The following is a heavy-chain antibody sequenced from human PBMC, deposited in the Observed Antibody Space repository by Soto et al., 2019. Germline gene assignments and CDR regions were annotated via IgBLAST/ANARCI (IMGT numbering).Heavy chain of an antibody. V-gene: IGHV5-51*01. CDR3: VSTHGYYYDSSGYYHDALDI. CDR1: GYSFTSYW. Sequence: PGESLKISCKGSGYSFTSYWIGWVRQMPGKGLEWMGIIYPGDSDTRNSPSFQGQVTISADKSISTAYLQWSSLKASDTAMYYFVSTHGYYYDSSGYYHDALDIWGQGTMVTVS. J-gene: IGHJ3*02. D-gene: IGHD3-22*01. CDR2: IYPGDSDT.